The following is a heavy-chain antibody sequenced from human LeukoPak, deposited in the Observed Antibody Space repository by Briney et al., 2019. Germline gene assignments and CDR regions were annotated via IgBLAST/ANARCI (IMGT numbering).Heavy chain of an antibody. CDR1: GFTFSTYA. CDR3: AKDRNDGILTGYYWLDP. CDR2: IIDSGGAT. V-gene: IGHV3-23*01. Sequence: GGSLRLSCVASGFTFSTYAMSWVRQAPRRGLEWVSSIIDSGGATYYADSVKGRFTISRDNSKNTLYLQMNSLRAEDTAVYYCAKDRNDGILTGYYWLDPWGQGTLVTVSS. J-gene: IGHJ5*02. D-gene: IGHD3-9*01.